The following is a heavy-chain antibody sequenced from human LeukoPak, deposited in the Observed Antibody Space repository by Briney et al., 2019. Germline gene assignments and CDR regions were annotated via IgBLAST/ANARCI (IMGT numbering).Heavy chain of an antibody. CDR1: GFTFSSYG. CDR3: AKDRSGSYFDY. J-gene: IGHJ4*02. D-gene: IGHD1-26*01. V-gene: IGHV3-30*18. Sequence: GRSLRLSCAASGFTFSSYGMHWVRQAPGKGLEWVAVIPYDGSNKYYADSVKGRFTISRDNSKNTLYLQMNSLRAEDTAVYYCAKDRSGSYFDYWGQGTLVTVSS. CDR2: IPYDGSNK.